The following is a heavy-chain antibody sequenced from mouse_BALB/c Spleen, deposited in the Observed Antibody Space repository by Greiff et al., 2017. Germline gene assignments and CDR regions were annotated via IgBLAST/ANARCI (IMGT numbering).Heavy chain of an antibody. CDR1: GFAFSSYD. D-gene: IGHD2-4*01. Sequence: EVHLVESGGGLVKPGGSLKLSCAASGFAFSSYDMSWVRQTPEKRLEWVAYISSGGGSTYYPDTVKGRFTISRDNAKNTLYLQMSSLKSEDTAMYYCARHVDYDVKAMDYWGQGTSVTVSS. CDR3: ARHVDYDVKAMDY. V-gene: IGHV5-12-1*01. CDR2: ISSGGGST. J-gene: IGHJ4*01.